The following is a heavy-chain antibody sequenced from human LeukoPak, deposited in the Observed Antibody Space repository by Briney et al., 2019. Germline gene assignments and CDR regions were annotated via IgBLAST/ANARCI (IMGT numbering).Heavy chain of an antibody. J-gene: IGHJ5*02. D-gene: IGHD2-15*01. CDR2: IYYSGST. Sequence: PSETLSLTCAVYGGSFSGYYWSWIRQPPGKGLEWTGYIYYSGSTNYNPSLKSRVTISVDTSKNQFSLKLSSVTAADTAVYYCAGGYCSGGSCSPGWFDPWGQGTLVTVSS. CDR3: AGGYCSGGSCSPGWFDP. CDR1: GGSFSGYY. V-gene: IGHV4-59*01.